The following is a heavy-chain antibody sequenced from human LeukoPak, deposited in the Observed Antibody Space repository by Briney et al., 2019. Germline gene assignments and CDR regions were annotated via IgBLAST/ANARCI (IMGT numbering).Heavy chain of an antibody. D-gene: IGHD1-1*01. V-gene: IGHV3-21*01. CDR3: ARRMLENRDAFDI. CDR1: GFTSSSYW. CDR2: ISSSSSYI. J-gene: IGHJ3*02. Sequence: PGGSLRLFCAASGFTSSSYWMSWVRQAPGKGLEWVSSISSSSSYIYYADSVKGRFTISRDNAKNSLYLQMNSLRAEDTAVYYCARRMLENRDAFDIWGQGTMVTVSS.